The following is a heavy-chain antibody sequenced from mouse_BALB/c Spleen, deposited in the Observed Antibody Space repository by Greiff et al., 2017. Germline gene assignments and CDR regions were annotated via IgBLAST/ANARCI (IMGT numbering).Heavy chain of an antibody. CDR3: AREFFYYFDY. Sequence: DVKLQESGPGLVKPSQSLSLTCTVTGYSITSDYAWNWIRQFPGNKLEWMGYISYSGSTSYNPSLKSRISITRDTSKNQFFLQLNSVTTEDTATYYCAREFFYYFDYWGQGTTLTVSS. CDR1: GYSITSDYA. CDR2: ISYSGST. V-gene: IGHV3-2*02. J-gene: IGHJ2*01.